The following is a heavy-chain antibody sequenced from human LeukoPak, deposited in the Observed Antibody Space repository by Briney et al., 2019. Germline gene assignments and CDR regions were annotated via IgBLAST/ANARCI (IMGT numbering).Heavy chain of an antibody. CDR1: GGSISSYY. D-gene: IGHD3-10*01. J-gene: IGHJ4*02. CDR2: IYYSGST. Sequence: SETLSLTCTVSGGSISSYYWSWIRQPPGKGLEWIGYIYYSGSTNYNPSLKSRVTISVDTSKNQFSLKLSSVTAADTAVYYCAVLLWFGELSRGVFDYWGQGTLVTVSS. CDR3: AVLLWFGELSRGVFDY. V-gene: IGHV4-59*01.